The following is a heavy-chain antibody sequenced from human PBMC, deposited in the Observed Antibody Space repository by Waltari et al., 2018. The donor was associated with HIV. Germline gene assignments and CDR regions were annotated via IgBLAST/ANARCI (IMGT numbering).Heavy chain of an antibody. CDR2: ISRDNRES. D-gene: IGHD2-2*01. Sequence: VRLMESGGGLVEPGGSLTLSCAAPGFTVTAYTMNWIRHIPGKGLEWLASISRDNRESYFIDSIKGRFTISRDNAANSVFLHMDRLRVDDTARYFCVRDDPGYEPIDYWGRGTLVTVSS. CDR3: VRDDPGYEPIDY. J-gene: IGHJ4*02. V-gene: IGHV3-21*02. CDR1: GFTVTAYT.